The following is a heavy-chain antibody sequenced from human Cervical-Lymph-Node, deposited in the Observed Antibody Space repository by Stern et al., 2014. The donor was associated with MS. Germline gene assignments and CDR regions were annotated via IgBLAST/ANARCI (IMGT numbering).Heavy chain of an antibody. J-gene: IGHJ4*02. CDR2: IYYSGST. CDR1: GGSISSGGYY. D-gene: IGHD3-3*01. CDR3: ARVSYDFWSGYFPFDY. Sequence: QGQLQESGPGLVKPSQTLSLTCTVSGGSISSGGYYWSWIRQHPGKGLEWIGYIYYSGSTYYNPSLKSRVTISVDTSKNQFSLKLSSVTAADTAVYYCARVSYDFWSGYFPFDYWGQGTLVTVSS. V-gene: IGHV4-31*03.